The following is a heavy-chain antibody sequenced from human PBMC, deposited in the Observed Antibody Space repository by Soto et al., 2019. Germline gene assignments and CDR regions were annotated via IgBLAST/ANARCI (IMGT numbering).Heavy chain of an antibody. CDR2: ISAYNGNT. CDR3: ARSHYDFWSGYYCSY. D-gene: IGHD3-3*01. Sequence: ASVKVSCKASGYTFTSYGISWLRQAPGQGLEWMGWISAYNGNTNYAQKLQGRVTMTTDTSTSTAYMELRSLRSDDTAVYYCARSHYDFWSGYYCSYWGQGTLVTVSS. J-gene: IGHJ4*02. V-gene: IGHV1-18*01. CDR1: GYTFTSYG.